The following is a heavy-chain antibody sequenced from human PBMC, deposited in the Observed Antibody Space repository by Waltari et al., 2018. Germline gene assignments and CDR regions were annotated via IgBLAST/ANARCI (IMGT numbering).Heavy chain of an antibody. Sequence: QVNLVESGGGVVQPGGSLRLSCATSGFTFRNFGMHWVRQAPGKGLEWVALIWLDGSDKFYADSVRGRFTISRDNSARTLYLDMDSLRLDDTAMYYCAKDAFGNTYLDFWGQGTLVTVSS. J-gene: IGHJ4*02. V-gene: IGHV3-30*02. D-gene: IGHD2-2*02. CDR3: AKDAFGNTYLDF. CDR2: IWLDGSDK. CDR1: GFTFRNFG.